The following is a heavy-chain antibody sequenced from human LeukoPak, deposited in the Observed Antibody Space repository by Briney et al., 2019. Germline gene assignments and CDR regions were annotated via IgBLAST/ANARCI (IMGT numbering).Heavy chain of an antibody. Sequence: ASVKVSCKASGGTFSSYAISWVRQAPGQGLEWMGWINPHSGDTNYAQKFQGRVTMTRDTSISTAYMELSRLRSDDTAVYYCARDGGPRYGSGSYGGYWGQGTLVSVSS. J-gene: IGHJ4*02. V-gene: IGHV1-2*02. CDR3: ARDGGPRYGSGSYGGY. CDR1: GGTFSSYA. CDR2: INPHSGDT. D-gene: IGHD3-10*01.